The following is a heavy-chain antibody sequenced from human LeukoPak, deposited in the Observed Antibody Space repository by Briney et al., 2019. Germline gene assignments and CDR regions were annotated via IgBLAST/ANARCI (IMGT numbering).Heavy chain of an antibody. CDR2: IRYDGSNK. CDR3: AKAKAGVNDAIDV. J-gene: IGHJ3*01. D-gene: IGHD2-21*01. CDR1: GFTFSRFG. Sequence: GGSLRLSCAASGFTFSRFGVDWVRQAPGKGLEWMSFIRYDGSNKYYADSVKGRFTISRDNSKNTLYLQMNSLTSDDTAVYYCAKAKAGVNDAIDVWGQGTMVTVSS. V-gene: IGHV3-30*02.